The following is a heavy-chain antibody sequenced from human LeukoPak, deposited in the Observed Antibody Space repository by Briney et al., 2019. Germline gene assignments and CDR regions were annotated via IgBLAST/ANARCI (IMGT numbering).Heavy chain of an antibody. V-gene: IGHV4-61*02. CDR1: GGSISSGSYY. CDR3: ARGLAVRAFDAFDI. J-gene: IGHJ3*02. D-gene: IGHD3-16*02. CDR2: IYTSGST. Sequence: SETLSLTCTVSGGSISSGSYYWSWIRQTAGKGLEWIGRIYTSGSTNYNPSLKSRVTISVDTPKNQFSLKLSSVTAADTAVYYCARGLAVRAFDAFDIWGQGTMVAVSS.